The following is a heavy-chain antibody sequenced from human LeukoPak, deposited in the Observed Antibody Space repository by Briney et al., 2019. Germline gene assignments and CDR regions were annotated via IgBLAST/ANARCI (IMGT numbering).Heavy chain of an antibody. J-gene: IGHJ4*02. D-gene: IGHD4-23*01. Sequence: SVKVSCKASGGTFSSYAISWVRQAPGQGLEWIGRIIPILGIANYAQKFQGRVTITADKSTSTAYMELSSLRSEDTAVYYCARSSSDGGPTRGPFDYWGQGTLVTVSS. CDR1: GGTFSSYA. V-gene: IGHV1-69*04. CDR3: ARSSSDGGPTRGPFDY. CDR2: IIPILGIA.